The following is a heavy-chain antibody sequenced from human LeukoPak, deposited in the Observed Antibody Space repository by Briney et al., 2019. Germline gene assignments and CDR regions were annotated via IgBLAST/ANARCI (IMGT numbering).Heavy chain of an antibody. V-gene: IGHV4-59*01. CDR2: ISYSGST. D-gene: IGHD6-19*01. CDR3: ARDTGYSSGWYLDY. J-gene: IGHJ4*02. Sequence: SETLSLTCTVSGGSISRYYWSWIWQPPGKGLKWIGYISYSGSTNYNPSLKSRVTISVATSKNQFSLKVSSVTAADTAVYYCARDTGYSSGWYLDYWGQGTLVTVSS. CDR1: GGSISRYY.